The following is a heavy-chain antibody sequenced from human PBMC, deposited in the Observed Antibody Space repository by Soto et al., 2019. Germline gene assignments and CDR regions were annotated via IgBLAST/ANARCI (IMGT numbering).Heavy chain of an antibody. Sequence: SETLSLTCAVSGGSISSGGYSWSWIRQPPGKGLEWIGYIYHSGSTYYNPSLKSRVTISVDRSKNQFSLKLSSVTAADTAVYYCARARIAVAGTPYYFDYWGQGTLVTVSS. V-gene: IGHV4-30-2*01. CDR3: ARARIAVAGTPYYFDY. CDR1: GGSISSGGYS. D-gene: IGHD6-19*01. CDR2: IYHSGST. J-gene: IGHJ4*02.